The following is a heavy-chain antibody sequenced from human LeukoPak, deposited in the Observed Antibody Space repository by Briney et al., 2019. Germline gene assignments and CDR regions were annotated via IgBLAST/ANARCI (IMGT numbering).Heavy chain of an antibody. CDR3: AREGGSSSWYWGPYYYYYMDV. CDR1: GYTFTSYD. J-gene: IGHJ6*03. D-gene: IGHD6-13*01. CDR2: MNPNSGDT. Sequence: GASVKVSCKASGYTFTSYDINWVRHATGQGLEWMVWMNPNSGDTGYTQKFQGRVNMTRNTSISTVYMELSSLRSEDTAVYYCAREGGSSSWYWGPYYYYYMDVWGKGTTVTVSS. V-gene: IGHV1-8*01.